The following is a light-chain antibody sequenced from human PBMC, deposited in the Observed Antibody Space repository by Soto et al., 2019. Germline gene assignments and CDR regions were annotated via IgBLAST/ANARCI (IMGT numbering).Light chain of an antibody. CDR1: QGISSY. CDR3: QQYYSYTRT. Sequence: AIRMTQSPSSFSASTGDRVTITCRASQGISSYLAWYQQKPGKAPKLLIYAASTLQSGVPSRFSGSGYGTDFTLTISCLQSEDFATYYCQQYYSYTRTFGQGTKVDIX. V-gene: IGKV1-8*01. J-gene: IGKJ1*01. CDR2: AAS.